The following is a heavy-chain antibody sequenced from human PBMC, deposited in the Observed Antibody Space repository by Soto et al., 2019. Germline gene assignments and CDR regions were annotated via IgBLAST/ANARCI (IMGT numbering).Heavy chain of an antibody. D-gene: IGHD2-8*01. J-gene: IGHJ4*02. CDR1: GDSVSSPYY. CDR3: ARSAGLYAIHA. CDR2: VFHTGTT. Sequence: QVRLQESCPGLVKPSGTLSLTCAVSGDSVSSPYYWCWVRQPPGKGLEWIGEVFHTGTTSYNPSLRSRVTISMDKSINQFSLDLSSVTAADTAVYYCARSAGLYAIHARGPGTLVIVSS. V-gene: IGHV4-4*02.